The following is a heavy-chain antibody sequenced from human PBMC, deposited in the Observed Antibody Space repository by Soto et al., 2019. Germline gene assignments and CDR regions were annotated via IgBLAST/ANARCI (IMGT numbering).Heavy chain of an antibody. V-gene: IGHV3-30-3*01. CDR3: ARDLDYDQRGMDV. D-gene: IGHD3-3*01. CDR2: ISYDGSNK. Sequence: GGSLRLSCAASGFTFSSYAMHWVRQAPGKGLEWVAVISYDGSNKYYADSVKGRFTISRDNSKNTLYLQMNSLRAEDTAVYYCARDLDYDQRGMDVWGQGTTVTVS. CDR1: GFTFSSYA. J-gene: IGHJ6*02.